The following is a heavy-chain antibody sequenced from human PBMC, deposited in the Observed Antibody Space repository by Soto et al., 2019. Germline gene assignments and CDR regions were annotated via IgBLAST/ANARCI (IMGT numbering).Heavy chain of an antibody. CDR2: IWYDGSNK. CDR1: GFTFSSYG. J-gene: IGHJ6*02. V-gene: IGHV3-33*01. CDR3: AREASNYYYGMDV. Sequence: GGSLRLSCAASGFTFSSYGMHWVRQAPGKGLEWVAVIWYDGSNKYYADSVKGRFTISRDNSKNTLYLQMNSLRAEDTAVYYCAREASNYYYGMDVWGRGTTVTVSS.